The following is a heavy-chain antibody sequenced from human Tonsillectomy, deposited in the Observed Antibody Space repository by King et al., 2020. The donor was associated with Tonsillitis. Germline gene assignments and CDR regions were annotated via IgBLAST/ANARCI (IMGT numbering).Heavy chain of an antibody. V-gene: IGHV1-69*06. CDR3: ARENDSSGGAFGV. CDR2: IIPIFGTT. D-gene: IGHD3-22*01. CDR1: GGTFSNYA. J-gene: IGHJ3*01. Sequence: QLVQSGAEVKRPGSSVKVSCEASGGTFSNYAVSWVRQAPGQGLEWMGGIIPIFGTTNYAQKFQGRVTINADKSMTTAYMELSSLRSEDTAVYYCARENDSSGGAFGVWGQGTMVTVSS.